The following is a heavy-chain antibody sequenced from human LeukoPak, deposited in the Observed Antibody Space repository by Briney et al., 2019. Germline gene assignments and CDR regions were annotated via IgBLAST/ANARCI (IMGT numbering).Heavy chain of an antibody. V-gene: IGHV3-11*04. CDR1: GFTFSDYY. D-gene: IGHD2-15*01. CDR3: VKVDCSHTGCHRLES. J-gene: IGHJ5*02. Sequence: KPGGSLRLSCAASGFTFSDYYMSWIRQAPGKGLEWVSYISSSGSTIYYADSVKGRFTISRDNAKNSLYLQMNSLRAEDTAIFYCVKVDCSHTGCHRLESWGQGTLVTVSS. CDR2: ISSSGSTI.